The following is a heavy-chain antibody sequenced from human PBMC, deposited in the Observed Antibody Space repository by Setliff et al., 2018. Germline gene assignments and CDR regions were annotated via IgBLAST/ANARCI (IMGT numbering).Heavy chain of an antibody. J-gene: IGHJ4*02. CDR3: ARSFSRREKFLLDY. V-gene: IGHV4-34*12. Sequence: PSETLRLSCAASGFTFSGYYMQWIRQPPGKRLEWIGEIIPGGSTNYNPSLKSRVTISVDTSKNQFSLKVNSVTVADTAVYYCARSFSRREKFLLDYWGQGALVTVSS. CDR2: IIPGGST. CDR1: GFTFSGYY.